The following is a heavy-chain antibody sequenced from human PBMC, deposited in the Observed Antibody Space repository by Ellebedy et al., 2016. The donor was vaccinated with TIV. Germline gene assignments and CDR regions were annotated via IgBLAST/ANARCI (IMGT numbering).Heavy chain of an antibody. V-gene: IGHV4-59*01. Sequence: MPSETLSLTCTVSGGSISGYYWGWIRQPPGKGLEWIGYMYFSGGTNSNPSLKSRVTISVDTSTNLFSLTLDSVTAADTAVYYCAGKGWLANWGQGTLVTVSS. CDR3: AGKGWLAN. J-gene: IGHJ4*02. D-gene: IGHD6-19*01. CDR2: MYFSGGT. CDR1: GGSISGYY.